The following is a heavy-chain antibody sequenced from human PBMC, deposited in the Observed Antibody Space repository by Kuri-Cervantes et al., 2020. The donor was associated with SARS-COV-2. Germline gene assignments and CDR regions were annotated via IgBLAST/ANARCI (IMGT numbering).Heavy chain of an antibody. V-gene: IGHV3-30*03. CDR2: ISYDGSNK. Sequence: GESLKISCAVSEFTFTSHAMHWVRQAPGKGLEWVALISYDGSNKFYADSVKGRFTISRDIPKNSLFLEMNSLRAEDTAVYYCARDQDPHLIPVVYFDFWGQGTLVTVSS. D-gene: IGHD3-22*01. CDR3: ARDQDPHLIPVVYFDF. CDR1: EFTFTSHA. J-gene: IGHJ4*02.